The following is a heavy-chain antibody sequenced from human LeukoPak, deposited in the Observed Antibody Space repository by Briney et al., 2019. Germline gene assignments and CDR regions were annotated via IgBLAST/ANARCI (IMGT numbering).Heavy chain of an antibody. J-gene: IGHJ4*02. CDR3: ARDSERYYYDSSDYPEY. CDR2: ISYDGSNK. Sequence: GGSLRLSCAASGYTFSSYDMHWVRQAPGKGLEWVAVISYDGSNKYYADSVKGRFTISRDHSKNTLYLQMNSLRAEDTAVYYCARDSERYYYDSSDYPEYWGQGT. CDR1: GYTFSSYD. D-gene: IGHD3-22*01. V-gene: IGHV3-30-3*01.